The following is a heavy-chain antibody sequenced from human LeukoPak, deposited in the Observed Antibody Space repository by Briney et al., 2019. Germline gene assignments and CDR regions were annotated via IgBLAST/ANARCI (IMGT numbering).Heavy chain of an antibody. CDR3: AKVEIQLGIFDY. D-gene: IGHD5-18*01. J-gene: IGHJ4*02. CDR2: ISAGGGTT. CDR1: GFTFSSYA. V-gene: IGHV3-23*01. Sequence: GGSLRLSCAASGFTFSSYAMSWVRQAPGKGLEWVSHISAGGGTTYYADSVQGRFTISRDNSKNTLYLQMNSLRAEDTAVYYCAKVEIQLGIFDYWGQGTLVTVSS.